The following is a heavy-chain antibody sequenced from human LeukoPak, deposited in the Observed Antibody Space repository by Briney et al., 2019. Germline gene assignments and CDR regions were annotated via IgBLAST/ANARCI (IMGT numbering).Heavy chain of an antibody. V-gene: IGHV3-53*01. Sequence: PGGSLRLSCAASGFTVSSNYMSWVRQAPGKGLEWVSVIYSGGSTYYADSVKGRFTISRDNSKNTLYLQMNSLRAEGTAVYYCASLMVYAIRDYYYGMDVWGQGTTVTVSS. CDR2: IYSGGST. CDR3: ASLMVYAIRDYYYGMDV. CDR1: GFTVSSNY. D-gene: IGHD2-8*01. J-gene: IGHJ6*02.